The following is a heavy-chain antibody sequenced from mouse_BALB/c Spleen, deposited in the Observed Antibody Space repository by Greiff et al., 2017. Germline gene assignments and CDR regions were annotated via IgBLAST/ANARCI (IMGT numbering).Heavy chain of an antibody. Sequence: EVQVVESGGGLVKPGGSLKLSCAASGFTFSSYAMSWVRQTPEKRLEWVASISSGGSTYYPDSVKGRFTISRDNARNILYLQMSSLRSEDTAMYYCAREDYYDYGYAMDYWGQGTSVTVSS. CDR2: ISSGGST. J-gene: IGHJ4*01. CDR1: GFTFSSYA. D-gene: IGHD2-4*01. CDR3: AREDYYDYGYAMDY. V-gene: IGHV5-6-5*01.